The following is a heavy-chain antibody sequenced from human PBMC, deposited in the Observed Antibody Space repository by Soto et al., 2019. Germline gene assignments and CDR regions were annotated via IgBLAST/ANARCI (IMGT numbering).Heavy chain of an antibody. CDR2: IYYSGST. Sequence: SETLSLTCTVSGGSISSGGYYWSWIRQHPGKGLEWIGYIYYSGSTNYNPSLKSRVTISVDTSKNQFSLKLSSVTAADTAVYYCARHGYSGYDYWFDPWGQGTLVSVSS. CDR1: GGSISSGGYY. CDR3: ARHGYSGYDYWFDP. D-gene: IGHD5-12*01. J-gene: IGHJ5*02. V-gene: IGHV4-61*08.